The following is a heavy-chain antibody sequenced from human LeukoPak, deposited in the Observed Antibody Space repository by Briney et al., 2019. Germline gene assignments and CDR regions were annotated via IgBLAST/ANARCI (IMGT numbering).Heavy chain of an antibody. CDR1: GFSLSTSGVG. CDR3: ARRGYCSGDNCYSGRYFDY. Sequence: SGPTLVNPTQTLTLTCTFSGFSLSTSGVGVGWIRQPPGKALEWLAVIYWDDAKRYSPSLQSRLTVTKDTSKNQVVLTVTSLDPVDAATYYCARRGYCSGDNCYSGRYFDYWGQGTLVTVSS. V-gene: IGHV2-5*02. D-gene: IGHD2-15*01. CDR2: IYWDDAK. J-gene: IGHJ4*02.